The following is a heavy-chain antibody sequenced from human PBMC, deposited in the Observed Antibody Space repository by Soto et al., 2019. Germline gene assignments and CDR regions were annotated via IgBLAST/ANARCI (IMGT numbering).Heavy chain of an antibody. Sequence: PGGSLRLSCAASGFTFSSYSMNWVRQAPGKGLEWVSSISSSSSYIYYADSVKGRFTTSRDNAKNSLYLQMNSLRAEDTAVYYCARDDCSSTSCYNYYYGMDVWGQGTKVTVSS. V-gene: IGHV3-21*01. D-gene: IGHD2-2*02. CDR3: ARDDCSSTSCYNYYYGMDV. CDR1: GFTFSSYS. J-gene: IGHJ6*02. CDR2: ISSSSSYI.